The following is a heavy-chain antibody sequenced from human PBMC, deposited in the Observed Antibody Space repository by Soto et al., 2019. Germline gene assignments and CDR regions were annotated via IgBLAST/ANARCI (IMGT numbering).Heavy chain of an antibody. J-gene: IGHJ3*02. CDR2: ISWNSGSI. V-gene: IGHV3-9*01. CDR1: GFIFEDYA. Sequence: EVQVVESGGGLVQPGRSLRLSCAASGFIFEDYAMHWVRQAPGKGLEWVSGISWNSGSIDYADFVTGRFTISRDNAKNSLYLQMNNLRTEDTALYYCARGLSYGLGSYVLFDAFDTWGQGTRVTVSS. D-gene: IGHD3-10*01. CDR3: ARGLSYGLGSYVLFDAFDT.